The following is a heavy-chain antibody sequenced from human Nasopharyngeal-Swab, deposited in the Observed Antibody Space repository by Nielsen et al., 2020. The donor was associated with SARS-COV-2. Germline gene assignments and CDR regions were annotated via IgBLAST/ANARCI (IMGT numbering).Heavy chain of an antibody. CDR3: ASLYGNYYYGMDV. CDR2: IYPGDSDT. D-gene: IGHD4-17*01. CDR1: GSSFTSYW. Sequence: GESLKISCKGSGSSFTSYWIGWVRQMPGKGLEWMGIIYPGDSDTRYSPSFQGQVTISADKSISTAYPQWSSLKASDTAMYYCASLYGNYYYGMDVWGQGTTVTVSS. J-gene: IGHJ6*02. V-gene: IGHV5-51*01.